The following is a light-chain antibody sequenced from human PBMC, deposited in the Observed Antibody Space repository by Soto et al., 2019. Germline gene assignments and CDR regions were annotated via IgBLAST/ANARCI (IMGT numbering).Light chain of an antibody. J-gene: IGLJ2*01. CDR1: SSDVGAYRY. CDR3: SSYAGTKNLV. V-gene: IGLV2-8*01. Sequence: QSALTQPPSASGSPGQSVTISCTGSSSDVGAYRYVSWYQQHPGKAPKLLIFEVSERPSGVPDRFSGSKSGNTASLTVSGLQADDEADYYCSSYAGTKNLVFGGGTKLTVL. CDR2: EVS.